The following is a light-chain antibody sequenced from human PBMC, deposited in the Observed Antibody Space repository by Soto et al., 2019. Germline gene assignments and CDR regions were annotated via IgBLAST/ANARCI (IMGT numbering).Light chain of an antibody. CDR1: QSLSSSY. CDR2: AAS. V-gene: IGKV3-20*01. J-gene: IGKJ2*01. CDR3: QQQGT. Sequence: DIVLTQFPGTLSLSPGERATLSCRPSQSLSSSYLVWYQQKPGQAPRLLIYAASRRATGIPDRFSGSGSATECTLTISRLEPEDSAVYYCQQQGTFGQGTKLEIK.